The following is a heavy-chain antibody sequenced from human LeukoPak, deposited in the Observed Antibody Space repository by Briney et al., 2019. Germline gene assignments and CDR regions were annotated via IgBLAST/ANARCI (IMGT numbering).Heavy chain of an antibody. CDR1: GGSISSSSYY. J-gene: IGHJ6*02. V-gene: IGHV4-39*07. Sequence: SETLSLTCTVSGGSISSSSYYWGWIRQPPGKGLEWIGSIYYSGSTYYNPSLKSRVTISVDTSKNQFSLKLSSVTAADTAVYYCARKDSVDTAMLYKYYSGMDVWGQGPTVTVPS. CDR2: IYYSGST. D-gene: IGHD5-18*01. CDR3: ARKDSVDTAMLYKYYSGMDV.